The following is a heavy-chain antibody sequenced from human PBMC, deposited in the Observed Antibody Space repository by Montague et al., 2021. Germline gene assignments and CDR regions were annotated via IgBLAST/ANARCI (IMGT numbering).Heavy chain of an antibody. D-gene: IGHD3-10*01. CDR1: GGSISSGGYY. CDR2: IFYSGNT. CDR3: ARAEDYYGSGSYLGFDY. J-gene: IGHJ4*02. Sequence: TLSLTCTVSGGSISSGGYYWSWIRQLPGKGLGWIGYIFYSGNTYYNPSLKSRVTISVDTSKNQFSLKLSSVTAADTAVYYCARAEDYYGSGSYLGFDYWGQGTLVTVSS. V-gene: IGHV4-31*03.